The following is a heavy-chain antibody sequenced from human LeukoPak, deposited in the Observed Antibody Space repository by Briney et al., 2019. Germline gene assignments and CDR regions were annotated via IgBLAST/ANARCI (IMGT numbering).Heavy chain of an antibody. D-gene: IGHD1/OR15-1a*01. Sequence: GASVKVSCKASGYTFSSYGISWVRQAPGQGLEWMGWISAHSGNTNYEEKLQGRVTITTDTSTSTAYMELRSLRSNDTAVYYCARDKGTEGTYYYYMDVWGKGTTVTVSS. J-gene: IGHJ6*03. CDR1: GYTFSSYG. CDR3: ARDKGTEGTYYYYMDV. V-gene: IGHV1-18*01. CDR2: ISAHSGNT.